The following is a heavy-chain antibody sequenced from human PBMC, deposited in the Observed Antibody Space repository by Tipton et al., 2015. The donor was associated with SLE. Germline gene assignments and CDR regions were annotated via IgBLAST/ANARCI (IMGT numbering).Heavy chain of an antibody. J-gene: IGHJ6*03. CDR2: INHSGST. Sequence: SWVRQAPGKGLEWIGEINHSGSTNYNPSLKSRVTISVDTSKNQFSLKLSSVTAADTAVYYCARLTIFGVVIIGNYYYYMDVWGKGTTVTVSS. CDR3: ARLTIFGVVIIGNYYYYMDV. V-gene: IGHV4-34*01. D-gene: IGHD3-3*01.